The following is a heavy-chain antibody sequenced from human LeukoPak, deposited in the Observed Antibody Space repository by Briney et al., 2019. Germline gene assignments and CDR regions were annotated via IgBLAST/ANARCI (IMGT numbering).Heavy chain of an antibody. CDR3: ARDPDSSSWTGINPDY. CDR1: GFTFSDYY. J-gene: IGHJ4*02. CDR2: ISSSGSTI. Sequence: PGGSLRLSCAASGFTFSDYYMSWIRQAPGKGLEWDSYISSSGSTIYYADSVKGRFTISRDNAKNSLYLQMNSLRAEDTAVYYCARDPDSSSWTGINPDYWGQGTLVTVSS. D-gene: IGHD6-13*01. V-gene: IGHV3-11*04.